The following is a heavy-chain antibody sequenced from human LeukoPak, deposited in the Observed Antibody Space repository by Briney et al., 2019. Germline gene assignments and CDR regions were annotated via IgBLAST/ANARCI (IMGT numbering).Heavy chain of an antibody. Sequence: RASVKVSCKASGYTFTGYYMHWVRQAPGQGLEWMGWINPNSGGTNYAQKFQGRVTMTRDTSISTAYMELSRLRSDDTAVYYCARAKVITKKYYFDYWGQGTLVTVSS. CDR1: GYTFTGYY. V-gene: IGHV1-2*02. CDR3: ARAKVITKKYYFDY. CDR2: INPNSGGT. D-gene: IGHD3-22*01. J-gene: IGHJ4*02.